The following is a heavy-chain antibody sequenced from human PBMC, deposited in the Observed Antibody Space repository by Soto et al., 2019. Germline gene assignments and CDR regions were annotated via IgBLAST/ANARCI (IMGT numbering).Heavy chain of an antibody. Sequence: PSETLSLTCAVSGFSISSGNYWGWIRKHPGKGLEWIGSVYHGGNTYYNPSLKSRVSISIDLSKNQFSLKLTSVTAADTAAYYCARTTAVPNTLRSRYFFDYWGQGTLVTVS. D-gene: IGHD4-17*01. CDR1: GFSISSGNY. CDR2: VYHGGNT. V-gene: IGHV4-38-2*01. CDR3: ARTTAVPNTLRSRYFFDY. J-gene: IGHJ4*02.